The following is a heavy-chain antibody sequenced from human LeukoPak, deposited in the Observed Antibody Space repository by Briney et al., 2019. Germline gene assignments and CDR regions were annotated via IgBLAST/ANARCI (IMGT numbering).Heavy chain of an antibody. J-gene: IGHJ4*02. CDR1: GFTFSSYS. D-gene: IGHD2-15*01. CDR2: ISSSSSYI. Sequence: GGSLRLSCTASGFTFSSYSMNWVRQAPGKGLEWVSSISSSSSYIYYADSVKGRFTISRDNAKNSLYLQMNSLRAEDTAVYYCARSGDIVVVVAAIDYWGQGTLVTVSS. CDR3: ARSGDIVVVVAAIDY. V-gene: IGHV3-21*01.